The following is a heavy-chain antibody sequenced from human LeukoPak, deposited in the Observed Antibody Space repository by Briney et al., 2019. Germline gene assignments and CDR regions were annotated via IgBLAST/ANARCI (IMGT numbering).Heavy chain of an antibody. D-gene: IGHD5-12*01. J-gene: IGHJ2*01. CDR2: IYSGGST. Sequence: PGGSLRLSCVASGFTVSSNYMTWVRQAPGKGLEWVSLIYSGGSTYYADSVKGRFIISRDNSKNTLYLQMNSLRAEDTAVYYCARGPGSTWDFDLWGRGTLVTVSS. CDR3: ARGPGSTWDFDL. CDR1: GFTVSSNY. V-gene: IGHV3-53*01.